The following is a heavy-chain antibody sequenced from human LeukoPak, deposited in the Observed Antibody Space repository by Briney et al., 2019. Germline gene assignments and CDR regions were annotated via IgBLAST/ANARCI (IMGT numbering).Heavy chain of an antibody. V-gene: IGHV1-2*02. CDR1: GYSFTGYF. CDR2: MNPNSGGT. CDR3: ARDWASRLGGNAFDI. Sequence: ASVKVSCKASGYSFTGYFIHWVREAPGQGLEWMGWMNPNSGGTNYAQKFQGRVTMTRDTSISTAHMELSSLRSDDTAVYYCARDWASRLGGNAFDIWGQGTMVTVSS. D-gene: IGHD3-16*01. J-gene: IGHJ3*02.